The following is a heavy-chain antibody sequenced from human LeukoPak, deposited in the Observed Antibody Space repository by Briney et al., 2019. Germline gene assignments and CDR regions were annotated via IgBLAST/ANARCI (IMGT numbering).Heavy chain of an antibody. CDR1: GFIFSSYA. V-gene: IGHV3-23*01. CDR3: AKDPCCINDVCHGDVGY. D-gene: IGHD2-8*01. J-gene: IGHJ4*01. CDR2: ISVSGGST. Sequence: PGGSLRLSCAAAGFIFSSYAMSWGCQAPGKGLEWVSTISVSGGSTYYADSVKGRFTISRDNSKNTLYLQMHSLRAEDTAVYYCAKDPCCINDVCHGDVGYWGQGTLVTVSS.